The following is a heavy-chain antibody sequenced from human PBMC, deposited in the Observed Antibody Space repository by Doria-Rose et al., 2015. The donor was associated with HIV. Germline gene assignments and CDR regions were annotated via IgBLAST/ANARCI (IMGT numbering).Heavy chain of an antibody. V-gene: IGHV2-26*01. Sequence: SGPVLVKPTETLTLTCTVSGVSLSSPGMGVSWIRQPPGQALEWLANIFSDDERSYKTSLKSRLTISRGTSKSQAVLTMTDMDPVDTATYYCARIKSSRWYHKYYFDFWGQGTLVIVSA. D-gene: IGHD6-13*01. CDR1: GVSLSSPGMG. CDR3: ARIKSSRWYHKYYFDF. J-gene: IGHJ4*02. CDR2: IFSDDER.